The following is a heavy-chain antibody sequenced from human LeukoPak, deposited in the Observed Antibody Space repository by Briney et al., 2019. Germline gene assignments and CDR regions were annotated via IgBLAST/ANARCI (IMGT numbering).Heavy chain of an antibody. CDR2: IGASSSYI. Sequence: KPGGSLRLSCAASGFTFNIYSMNWVRQAPGKGLEWVSSIGASSSYIYYADSLKGRFTISRDNAKNSLYLQMNSLRAEDTAVYYCAKDQPQLNTYYDYVWGSYRYSFDYWGQGTLVTVSS. V-gene: IGHV3-21*01. CDR1: GFTFNIYS. D-gene: IGHD3-16*02. CDR3: AKDQPQLNTYYDYVWGSYRYSFDY. J-gene: IGHJ4*02.